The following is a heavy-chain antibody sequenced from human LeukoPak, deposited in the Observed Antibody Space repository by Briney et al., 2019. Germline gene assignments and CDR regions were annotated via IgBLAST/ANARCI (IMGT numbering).Heavy chain of an antibody. CDR3: ARGLQWLVMGRFDY. D-gene: IGHD6-19*01. J-gene: IGHJ4*02. Sequence: SETLSLTCAVYGGSFSGYYWSWIRQPPGKGLEWIGEINHSGSTNYNPSHKSRVTISVDTSKNQFSLKLSSVTAADTAVYYCARGLQWLVMGRFDYWGQGTLVTVSS. CDR2: INHSGST. CDR1: GGSFSGYY. V-gene: IGHV4-34*01.